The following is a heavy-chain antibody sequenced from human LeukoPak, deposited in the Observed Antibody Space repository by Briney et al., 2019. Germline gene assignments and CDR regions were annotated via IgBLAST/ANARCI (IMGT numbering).Heavy chain of an antibody. V-gene: IGHV4-39*01. D-gene: IGHD3-10*01. CDR1: GGSISSGSW. CDR3: ARHYGP. Sequence: TSETLSLTCAVSGGSISSGSWWGWIRQPPGKGLEWIGSIYDSGSTYYNPSLKSRVTISADTSKNQFSLKLNSVTAADTAVYYCARHYGPWGQGTLVTVSS. CDR2: IYDSGST. J-gene: IGHJ5*02.